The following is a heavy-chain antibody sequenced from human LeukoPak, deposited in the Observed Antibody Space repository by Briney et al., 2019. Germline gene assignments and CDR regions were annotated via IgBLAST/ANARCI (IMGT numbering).Heavy chain of an antibody. CDR3: ARGAVSLPYDY. Sequence: SETLSLTFTVSGGSISSGDYYWSWIRQPPGKGPEWIGCIYYSGSTYYNPSLKSRVTISIDTSKNQFSLKLSSVTAADTAVYYCARGAVSLPYDYWGQGTLVTVSS. V-gene: IGHV4-30-4*02. CDR1: GGSISSGDYY. J-gene: IGHJ4*02. D-gene: IGHD6-19*01. CDR2: IYYSGST.